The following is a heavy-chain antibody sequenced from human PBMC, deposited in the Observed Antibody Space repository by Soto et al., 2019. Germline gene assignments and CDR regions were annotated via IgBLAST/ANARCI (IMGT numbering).Heavy chain of an antibody. J-gene: IGHJ6*03. Sequence: GGSLRLSSAASGVNFSSYAMSWVRQAPGKGLEWVSAISGSGGSTYYADSVKGRFTISRDNSKNTLYLQMNSLRAEDTAVYYCAKDRADIVVVPAAGDSYYMDVWGKGTTVTVSS. CDR2: ISGSGGST. V-gene: IGHV3-23*01. CDR3: AKDRADIVVVPAAGDSYYMDV. D-gene: IGHD2-2*01. CDR1: GVNFSSYA.